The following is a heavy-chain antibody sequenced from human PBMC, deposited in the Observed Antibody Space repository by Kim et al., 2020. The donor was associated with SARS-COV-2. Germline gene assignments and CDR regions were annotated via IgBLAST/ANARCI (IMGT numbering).Heavy chain of an antibody. CDR2: IKSKTDGATT. J-gene: IGHJ4*02. D-gene: IGHD3-22*01. CDR1: GFTFTNAW. Sequence: GGSLRLSCAASGFTFTNAWMTWVRQAPGKGLEWVGHIKSKTDGATTDYAAPVKGRFTISRDDSKNTVYLEMNSLKTEDTAVYYCATPPGYYGNSPFDFWGQGTLVTVSS. CDR3: ATPPGYYGNSPFDF. V-gene: IGHV3-15*01.